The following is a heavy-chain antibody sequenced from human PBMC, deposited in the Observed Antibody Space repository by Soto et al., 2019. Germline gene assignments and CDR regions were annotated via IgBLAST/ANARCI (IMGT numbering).Heavy chain of an antibody. V-gene: IGHV3-23*01. CDR3: AKSRRQWELLAYYFDY. CDR1: GFTFSSYA. D-gene: IGHD1-26*01. CDR2: ISGSGGST. Sequence: RGGSLRLSCAASGFTFSSYAMSWVRQAPGKGLEWVSAISGSGGSTYYADSVKGRFTISRDNSKNTLYLQMNSLRAEDTAVYYCAKSRRQWELLAYYFDYWGQGTLVTVSS. J-gene: IGHJ4*02.